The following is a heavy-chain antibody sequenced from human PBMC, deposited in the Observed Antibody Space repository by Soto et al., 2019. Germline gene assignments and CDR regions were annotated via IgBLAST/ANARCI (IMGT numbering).Heavy chain of an antibody. J-gene: IGHJ4*02. Sequence: QVQLVESGGGVVQPGRSLRLSCAASGFTFSRYSMYWVRQAPGEGLEWISVISNDGSKTYYADSVEGRFTVSRDNSKNTLYLQMNSLRAEDTTVYYCARETDWIPDYWGQGTLVTVSS. CDR3: ARETDWIPDY. CDR2: ISNDGSKT. D-gene: IGHD5-18*01. V-gene: IGHV3-30-3*01. CDR1: GFTFSRYS.